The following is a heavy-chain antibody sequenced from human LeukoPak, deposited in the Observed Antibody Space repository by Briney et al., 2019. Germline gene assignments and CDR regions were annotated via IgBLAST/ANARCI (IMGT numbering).Heavy chain of an antibody. CDR1: GGSISSYY. J-gene: IGHJ4*02. CDR2: IYYSGST. D-gene: IGHD4-17*01. V-gene: IGHV4-59*01. Sequence: SETLSLTCTVSGGSISSYYWSWIRQPPGKGLEWIGYIYYSGSTNYNPSLKSRVTISVDTSKNQFSLKLSSVTAADTAVYYCARSTVTTGSGFDYWGQGTLVTVSS. CDR3: ARSTVTTGSGFDY.